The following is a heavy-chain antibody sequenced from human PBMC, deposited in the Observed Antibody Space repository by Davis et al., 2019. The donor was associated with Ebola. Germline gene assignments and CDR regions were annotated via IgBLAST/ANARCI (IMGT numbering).Heavy chain of an antibody. D-gene: IGHD6-13*01. J-gene: IGHJ6*02. CDR1: GFIFTTYD. CDR2: ISDDENNK. Sequence: PGGSLRLSCAASGFIFTTYDIHWVRQAPGKGLEWLALISDDENNKYYADSVKGRGTISRDNSRNTLYLQMNSLRAEDTAGYYCARKMDSSPLSYGMDVWGQGTTVNVSS. V-gene: IGHV3-30-3*02. CDR3: ARKMDSSPLSYGMDV.